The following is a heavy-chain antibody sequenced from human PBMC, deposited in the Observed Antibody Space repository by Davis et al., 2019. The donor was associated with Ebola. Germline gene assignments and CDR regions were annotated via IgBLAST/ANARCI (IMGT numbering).Heavy chain of an antibody. V-gene: IGHV3-9*01. CDR1: GIRFADYA. Sequence: GEYLITSCPSPGIRFADYALHCSRQAQGKGLDRVSSISWGSGSIAYADSVKGRFTGSRHDAKNSVYQQMNSLRPEETAFYYCAKSEYDHITRVADYWGQGTLVTVSA. J-gene: IGHJ4*02. CDR2: ISWGSGSI. D-gene: IGHD1-14*01. CDR3: AKSEYDHITRVADY.